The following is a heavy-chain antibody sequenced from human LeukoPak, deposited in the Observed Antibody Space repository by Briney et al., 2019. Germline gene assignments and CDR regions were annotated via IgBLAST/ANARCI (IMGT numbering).Heavy chain of an antibody. J-gene: IGHJ6*03. Sequence: SVKVSCKASGGTFSSYAISWVRQAPGQGLEWMGGIIPIFGTANYAQKFQGRVTITADESTSTAYMELSSLRSEDTAVYYCARTMVRGAIYYYMDVWGKGTTVTGSS. D-gene: IGHD3-10*01. CDR1: GGTFSSYA. V-gene: IGHV1-69*01. CDR2: IIPIFGTA. CDR3: ARTMVRGAIYYYMDV.